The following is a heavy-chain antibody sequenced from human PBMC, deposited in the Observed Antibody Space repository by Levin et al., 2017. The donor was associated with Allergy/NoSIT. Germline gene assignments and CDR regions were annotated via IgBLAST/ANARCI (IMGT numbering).Heavy chain of an antibody. CDR2: IIPIFGTA. Sequence: KISCKASGGTFSSYAISWVRQAPGQGLEWMGGIIPIFGTANYAQKFQGRVTITADKSTSTAYMELSSLRSEDTAVYYCAGARGRVAVAGRGYYYYGMDVWGQGTTVTVSS. CDR1: GGTFSSYA. CDR3: AGARGRVAVAGRGYYYYGMDV. J-gene: IGHJ6*02. D-gene: IGHD6-19*01. V-gene: IGHV1-69*06.